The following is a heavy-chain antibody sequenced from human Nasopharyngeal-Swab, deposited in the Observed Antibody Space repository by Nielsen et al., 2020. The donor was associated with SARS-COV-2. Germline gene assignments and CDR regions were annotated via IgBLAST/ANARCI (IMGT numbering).Heavy chain of an antibody. J-gene: IGHJ4*02. CDR2: IDTDGTTI. CDR1: GYIFSNYW. D-gene: IGHD3-16*01. V-gene: IGHV3-74*01. Sequence: GGSLRLSCEGSGYIFSNYWMHWVRQVPGDGLVWVSRIDTDGTTINYADSVEGRFTISRDNAKNTLYLQMNSLRPEDTAVYYCTRDIAGRYGYWGQGTLVTVSS. CDR3: TRDIAGRYGY.